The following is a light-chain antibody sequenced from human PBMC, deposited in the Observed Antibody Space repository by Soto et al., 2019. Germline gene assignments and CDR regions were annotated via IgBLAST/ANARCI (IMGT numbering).Light chain of an antibody. J-gene: IGKJ4*01. CDR1: HRVSSY. CDR3: QQYNNWPLT. CDR2: GAS. V-gene: IGKV3-15*01. Sequence: EIVMTQSPATLSVSPGERATLSCRASHRVSSYLAWYQQKPGQAPRLLIYGASTRATGIPARFSGGGSGTEFTLTISSLQSEDFAVYYCQQYNNWPLTFGAGTKVDIK.